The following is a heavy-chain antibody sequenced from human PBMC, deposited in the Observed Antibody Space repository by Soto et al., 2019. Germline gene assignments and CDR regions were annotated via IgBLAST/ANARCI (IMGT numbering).Heavy chain of an antibody. CDR3: ASQRVVPFFET. CDR2: VSYDGSNI. Sequence: QVQLVESGGGVVQPGRSLRLSCTASGFSFSTYAMYWVRQAPGKGLEWVAVVSYDGSNINYADSVKGRFTISRDNSKHTLYLQMNSLRAEDTAVYYCASQRVVPFFETWGQGTLVTVSS. D-gene: IGHD2-2*01. CDR1: GFSFSTYA. J-gene: IGHJ5*02. V-gene: IGHV3-30-3*01.